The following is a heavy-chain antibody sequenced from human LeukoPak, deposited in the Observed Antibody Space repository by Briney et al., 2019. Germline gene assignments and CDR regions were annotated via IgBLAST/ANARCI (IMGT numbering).Heavy chain of an antibody. J-gene: IGHJ3*02. D-gene: IGHD4-17*01. CDR3: ARDWSTVTTWAKDAFDI. CDR1: GFTFSSYS. CDR2: ISSSCSTI. Sequence: GGSLRLSCAASGFTFSSYSMSWVRQAPRKGLWWVSYISSSCSTIYYADSVKGRFTISRDNAKTSLYLQMNSLRDEDTAVYYCARDWSTVTTWAKDAFDIWGQGTMVTVSS. V-gene: IGHV3-48*02.